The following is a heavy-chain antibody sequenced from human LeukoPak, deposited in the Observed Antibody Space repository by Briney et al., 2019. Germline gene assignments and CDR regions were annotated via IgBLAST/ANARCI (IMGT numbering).Heavy chain of an antibody. CDR3: ARAMNSWFLLDLDY. CDR1: GFTFSSYA. J-gene: IGHJ4*02. CDR2: ISYDGSNK. Sequence: PGRSLRLSCAASGFTFSSYAMHWVRQAPGKGLEWVAVISYDGSNKYYADSVKGRFTISRDNSKNTLYLQMNSLRSDDTAMYYCARAMNSWFLLDLDYWGQGTLVTVSS. D-gene: IGHD3-22*01. V-gene: IGHV3-30*04.